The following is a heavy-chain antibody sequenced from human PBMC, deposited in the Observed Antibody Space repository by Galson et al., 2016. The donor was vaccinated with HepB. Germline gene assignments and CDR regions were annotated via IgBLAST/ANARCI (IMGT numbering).Heavy chain of an antibody. Sequence: SVKVSCKAAGYTFSSYYIHWVRQAPGQELEWMGIINPSGGNTSSAQKFQGRVTMTRDTSTSTVYLEVSSLRSEDTAVYYCALLGSSITIFGVVIPGDYYGMDVWGQGTTVTVSS. CDR1: GYTFSSYY. V-gene: IGHV1-46*01. J-gene: IGHJ6*02. CDR3: ALLGSSITIFGVVIPGDYYGMDV. CDR2: INPSGGNT. D-gene: IGHD3-3*01.